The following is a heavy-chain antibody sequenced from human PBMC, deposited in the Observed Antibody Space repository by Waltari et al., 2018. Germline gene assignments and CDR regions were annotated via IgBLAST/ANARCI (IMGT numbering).Heavy chain of an antibody. CDR2: IIPIFGTA. D-gene: IGHD2-8*01. CDR3: ARGRCLIGVCYYFDY. CDR1: GDTLSTFA. J-gene: IGHJ4*02. V-gene: IGHV1-69*01. Sequence: QVQRVQSGAEVKKPGSWVKVSFKASGDTLSTFAITWVRQAPGQGLEWMGGIIPIFGTANYAQKFQGRVTITADESTSTAYMELSSLRSEDTAVYYCARGRCLIGVCYYFDYWGQGTLLTVSS.